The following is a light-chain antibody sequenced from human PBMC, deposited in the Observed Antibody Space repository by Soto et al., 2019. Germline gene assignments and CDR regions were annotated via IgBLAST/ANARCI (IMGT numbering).Light chain of an antibody. CDR2: GAS. J-gene: IGKJ3*01. CDR3: QQHNNWPFT. CDR1: QSISSS. Sequence: EIVMTQSPATLSVSPGERATLSCRASQSISSSLAWYQQKPGQAPRLLIYGASTRATGIPATFSGSGSGTEFTLTISSLQSEDFAVYYCQQHNNWPFTFGPGTKVDIK. V-gene: IGKV3-15*01.